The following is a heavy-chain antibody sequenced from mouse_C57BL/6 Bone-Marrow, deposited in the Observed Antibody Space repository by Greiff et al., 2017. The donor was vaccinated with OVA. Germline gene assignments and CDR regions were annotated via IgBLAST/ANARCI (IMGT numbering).Heavy chain of an antibody. Sequence: EVQLQQSVAELVRPGASVKLSCTASGFTFKNTYMHWVKQRPEQGLEWIGRIDPANGNTKYAPKFQGKATITADTSSNTAYLQLSSLTSEDTAICYCARGDGYFDVWGTGTTVTVSS. CDR2: IDPANGNT. D-gene: IGHD3-3*01. V-gene: IGHV14-3*01. CDR3: ARGDGYFDV. J-gene: IGHJ1*03. CDR1: GFTFKNTY.